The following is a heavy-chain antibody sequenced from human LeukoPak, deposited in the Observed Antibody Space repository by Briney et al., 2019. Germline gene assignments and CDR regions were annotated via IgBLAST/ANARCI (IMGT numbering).Heavy chain of an antibody. V-gene: IGHV4-39*01. D-gene: IGHD3-22*01. CDR1: GGSISSSSYY. Sequence: PSETLSLTCTVSGGSISSSSYYWGWIRQPPGKGLEWIGSFYYSGSTYYSPSLKGRVTISVDTSKNQFSLKLSSVTAADTAVYYCASYDSIGDFDYWGQGTLVTVSS. J-gene: IGHJ4*02. CDR3: ASYDSIGDFDY. CDR2: FYYSGST.